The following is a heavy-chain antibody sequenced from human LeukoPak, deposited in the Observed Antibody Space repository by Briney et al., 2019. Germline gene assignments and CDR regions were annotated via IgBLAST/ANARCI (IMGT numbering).Heavy chain of an antibody. CDR1: GYTFTGYF. CDR3: ARSAENGFDI. V-gene: IGHV1-2*02. CDR2: INPNSGAT. J-gene: IGHJ3*02. D-gene: IGHD6-25*01. Sequence: ASVKVSCKTSGYTFTGYFMNWVRQAPGQGLEWMGWINPNSGATNSAQKFQGRVTMTRDTYISTAYMELSRLRSDDTAVYSCARSAENGFDIWGQGTMLTVSS.